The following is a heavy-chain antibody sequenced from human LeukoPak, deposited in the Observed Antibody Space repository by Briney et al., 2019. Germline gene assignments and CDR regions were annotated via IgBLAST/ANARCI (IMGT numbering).Heavy chain of an antibody. CDR3: ASGRAGNY. CDR1: GFTFSGSW. V-gene: IGHV3-7*02. Sequence: GGSLRLSCAASGFTFSGSWMSWVRQAPGEGLEWVANIKQDGSGKYFVDSVKGRFTISRDNAKNSLFLQMNSLRAEDTAVYYCASGRAGNYWGQGTLVTVSS. D-gene: IGHD3-10*01. J-gene: IGHJ4*02. CDR2: IKQDGSGK.